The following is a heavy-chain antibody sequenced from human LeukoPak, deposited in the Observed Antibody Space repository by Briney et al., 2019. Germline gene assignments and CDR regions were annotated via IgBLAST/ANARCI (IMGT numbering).Heavy chain of an antibody. D-gene: IGHD1-26*01. V-gene: IGHV4-34*01. CDR1: GGSFSDYY. J-gene: IGHJ3*02. CDR2: INHSGST. Sequence: SETLSLTCAVYGGSFSDYYWSWIRQPPGKGLEWIGEINHSGSTNYNPSLKSRVTISVDTSKNQFSLKLSSVTAADTAVYYCARDSGSCAFDIWGQGTMVTVSS. CDR3: ARDSGSCAFDI.